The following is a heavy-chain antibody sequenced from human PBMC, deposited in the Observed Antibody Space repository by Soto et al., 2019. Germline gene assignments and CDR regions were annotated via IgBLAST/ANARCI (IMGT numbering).Heavy chain of an antibody. D-gene: IGHD3-16*02. V-gene: IGHV3-7*03. CDR1: GFRFRDYR. CDR2: IKQDESDK. J-gene: IGHJ5*02. CDR3: AAYCYTMTCTHFHGYS. Sequence: GALRLSCAVSGFRFRDYRMSWVRQAPGKGLEWVANIKQDESDKYYVDSVKGRFTISRDNAKNALYLQMNSLRVEDTAVYYCAAYCYTMTCTHFHGYSWGQGTQVTVSS.